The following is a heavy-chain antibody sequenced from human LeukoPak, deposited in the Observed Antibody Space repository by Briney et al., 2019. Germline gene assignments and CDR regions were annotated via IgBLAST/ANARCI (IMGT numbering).Heavy chain of an antibody. CDR2: FDPEDGET. J-gene: IGHJ3*02. CDR1: GYTLTELS. Sequence: GASVKVSCKVSGYTLTELSMHWVRQAPGKGLEWMGGFDPEDGETIYAQKLQGRVTMTTDTSTSTAYMELTSLRSDDTAVYYCAREAPVAAGSDAFDIWGQGTMVTVSS. V-gene: IGHV1-24*01. D-gene: IGHD6-19*01. CDR3: AREAPVAAGSDAFDI.